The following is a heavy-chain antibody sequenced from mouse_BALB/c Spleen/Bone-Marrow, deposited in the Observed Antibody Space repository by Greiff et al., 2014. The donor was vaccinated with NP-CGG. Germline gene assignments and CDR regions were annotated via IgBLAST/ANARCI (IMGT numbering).Heavy chain of an antibody. CDR3: ARQYGNYWDYFDY. Sequence: VQLQQSGGDLVKPGGSLKLSCAASGFTFSSYGMSWVRQTPDKRLEWVATISSGGSYTYYPDSVKGRFTISRDNAKNTLYLQVSSLKSEDTAMYYCARQYGNYWDYFDYWGQGTTLTVSS. V-gene: IGHV5-6*01. D-gene: IGHD2-10*02. CDR2: ISSGGSYT. CDR1: GFTFSSYG. J-gene: IGHJ2*01.